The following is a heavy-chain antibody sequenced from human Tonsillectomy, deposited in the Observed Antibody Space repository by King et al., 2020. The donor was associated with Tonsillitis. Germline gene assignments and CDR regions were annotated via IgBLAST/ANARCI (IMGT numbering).Heavy chain of an antibody. V-gene: IGHV3-21*01. CDR2: ISSSSSYI. CDR1: GFTFSGYT. J-gene: IGHJ4*02. Sequence: VKLVESGGGLVKPGGSLRLSCAASGFTFSGYTMNWVRQVPGKGMEGVSSISSSSSYIFYADSLKGRFTIYRDNAKNTLYLQMNSLRAEDTAVYNCARVLDDYGDYFPDYWGQGTLVTVSS. CDR3: ARVLDDYGDYFPDY. D-gene: IGHD4-17*01.